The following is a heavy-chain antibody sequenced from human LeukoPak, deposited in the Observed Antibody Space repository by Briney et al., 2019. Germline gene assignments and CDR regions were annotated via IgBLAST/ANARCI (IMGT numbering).Heavy chain of an antibody. CDR2: IQSDGSVQ. CDR1: GFSFSSYW. CDR3: ARIPRGSGWSFLDF. V-gene: IGHV3-7*01. J-gene: IGHJ4*02. D-gene: IGHD6-19*01. Sequence: PGGSLRLSCAASGFSFSSYWMSWVRQAPGKGLEWVANIQSDGSVQQYVDSVKGRLTIFRDNAKNSLYLQMNSLRAEDTAVYYCARIPRGSGWSFLDFWGQGTLVTVTS.